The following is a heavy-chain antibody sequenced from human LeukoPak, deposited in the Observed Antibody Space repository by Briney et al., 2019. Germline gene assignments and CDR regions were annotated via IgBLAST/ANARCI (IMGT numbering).Heavy chain of an antibody. V-gene: IGHV3-74*01. CDR3: ARAFHGRWTPD. CDR2: INTDGSST. CDR1: GFIFSSYW. D-gene: IGHD4-23*01. J-gene: IGHJ4*03. Sequence: QPGGSQSLPCAASGFIFSSYWMHWVRQAPGKGLVWVSRINTDGSSTTYADSVKGRFTISRDNAKNTLYLQMNSLRAEDTAVYYCARAFHGRWTPDWGPGAPFSVSS.